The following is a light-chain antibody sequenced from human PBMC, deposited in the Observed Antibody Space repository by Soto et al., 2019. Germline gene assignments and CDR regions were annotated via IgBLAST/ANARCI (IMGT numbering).Light chain of an antibody. CDR3: QHYGVVWA. Sequence: DIQLTQSPSSLSASVGDRVTITCRASPAIASFLAWYQQKPGTAPKVLIYDASTLERGVPSRFSGSGSGTEFILTISSLQPDDFATYYCQHYGVVWAFGQGTKVDIK. J-gene: IGKJ1*01. CDR1: PAIASF. V-gene: IGKV1-9*01. CDR2: DAS.